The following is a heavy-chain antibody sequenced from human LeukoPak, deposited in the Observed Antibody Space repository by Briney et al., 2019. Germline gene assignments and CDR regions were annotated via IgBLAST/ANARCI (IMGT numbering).Heavy chain of an antibody. CDR3: ARVRPGYYTYFDY. D-gene: IGHD3/OR15-3a*01. J-gene: IGHJ4*02. CDR2: IYTGGDT. V-gene: IGHV3-53*01. CDR1: GFTVSSNY. Sequence: GGSLRLSCAASGFTVSSNYMSWVRQAPGKGLEWVSVIYTGGDTFYADSVKGRFTISRDNSKNTLYLQMNSLRAEDTAIYYCARVRPGYYTYFDYWGQGTLVTVSS.